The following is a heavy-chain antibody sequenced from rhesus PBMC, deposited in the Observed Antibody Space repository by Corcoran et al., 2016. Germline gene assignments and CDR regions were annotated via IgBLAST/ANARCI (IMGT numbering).Heavy chain of an antibody. D-gene: IGHD4-29*01. CDR3: ASHMTTVACTIDC. V-gene: IGHV4-80*01. J-gene: IGHJ4*01. Sequence: QVQLQESGPGLVKPSETLSLTCTMSGGSFSTSWGSWLSKPPGTGLEWIGEIYGDSGTTNYNPSLKSRVTISKDASKTQFSLKLNSVTAADTAVYYCASHMTTVACTIDCWGQGDLVTVSS. CDR1: GGSFSTSW. CDR2: IYGDSGTT.